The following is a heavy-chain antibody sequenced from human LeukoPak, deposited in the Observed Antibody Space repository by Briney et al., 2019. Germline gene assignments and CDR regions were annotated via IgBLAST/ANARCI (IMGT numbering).Heavy chain of an antibody. V-gene: IGHV3-48*03. CDR2: ISSSGSTI. D-gene: IGHD3-22*01. CDR3: AREVPYYYDSSAPFDY. Sequence: PGGSLRLSCAASGFTFSSYEMNWVRQAPGKGLEWVSYISSSGSTIYYADSVKGRFTISRDNAKNSLYLQMNSLRAEDTALYYCAREVPYYYDSSAPFDYWGQGTLVTVSS. CDR1: GFTFSSYE. J-gene: IGHJ4*02.